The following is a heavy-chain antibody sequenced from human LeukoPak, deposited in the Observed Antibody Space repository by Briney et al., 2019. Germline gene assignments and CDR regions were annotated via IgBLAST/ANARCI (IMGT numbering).Heavy chain of an antibody. D-gene: IGHD3-10*01. V-gene: IGHV3-23*01. Sequence: GGSLRLSCAASGFTFNYYAMNWVRQAPGKGLEWVSAILGGGDTTSYADSVKGRFTISRDNSKNTLYLQMNSLRAEDTAVYYCAKDLVSQRGVGSSEKVDYWVQGTLVTGAS. CDR2: ILGGGDTT. J-gene: IGHJ4*02. CDR3: AKDLVSQRGVGSSEKVDY. CDR1: GFTFNYYA.